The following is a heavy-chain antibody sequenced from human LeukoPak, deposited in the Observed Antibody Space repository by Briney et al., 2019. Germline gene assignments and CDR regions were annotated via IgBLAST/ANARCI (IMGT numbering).Heavy chain of an antibody. Sequence: PSQTLSLTCTVSGGSISSGDYYWSWIRQPPGKGLEWIGYIYYSGSTYYNPSLKSRVTISVDTSKNQFSLKLSSVTAADTAVYYCASTQPRRITMVRGVIYFDYWGQGTLVTVSS. CDR1: GGSISSGDYY. CDR2: IYYSGST. J-gene: IGHJ4*02. CDR3: ASTQPRRITMVRGVIYFDY. V-gene: IGHV4-30-4*01. D-gene: IGHD3-10*01.